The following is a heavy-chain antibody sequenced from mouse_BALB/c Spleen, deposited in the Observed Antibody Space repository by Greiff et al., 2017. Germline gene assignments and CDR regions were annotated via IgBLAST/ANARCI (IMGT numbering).Heavy chain of an antibody. D-gene: IGHD2-3*01. CDR3: ARWLLRKGAMDY. CDR1: GFAFSSYD. CDR2: ISSGGGST. Sequence: DVKLVESGGGLVKPGGSLKLSCAASGFAFSSYDMSWVRQTPEKRLEWVAYISSGGGSTYYPDTVKGRFTISRDNAKNTLYLQMSSLKSEDTALYYGARWLLRKGAMDYWGQGTSVTVSS. V-gene: IGHV5-12-1*01. J-gene: IGHJ4*01.